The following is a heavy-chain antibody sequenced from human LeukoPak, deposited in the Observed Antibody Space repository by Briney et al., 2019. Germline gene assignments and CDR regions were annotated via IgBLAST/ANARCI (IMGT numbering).Heavy chain of an antibody. CDR2: IIPILGIA. CDR1: GGTFSSYA. D-gene: IGHD2-8*01. CDR3: AREADIVLMVYATYVDY. V-gene: IGHV1-69*04. J-gene: IGHJ4*02. Sequence: GASVKVSCKASGGTFSSYAISWVRQAPGQGLEWMGRIIPILGIANYAQKFQGRVTITADKSTSTAYMELSSLRSEDTAVYYCAREADIVLMVYATYVDYWGQGTLVTVSS.